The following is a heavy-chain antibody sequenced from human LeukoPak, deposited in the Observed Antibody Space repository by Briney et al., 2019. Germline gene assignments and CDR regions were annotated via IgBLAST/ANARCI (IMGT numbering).Heavy chain of an antibody. V-gene: IGHV4-34*01. D-gene: IGHD3-10*01. CDR2: INHSGGT. CDR3: ARERSAGELYAFDI. CDR1: GGSFSGYY. J-gene: IGHJ3*02. Sequence: SETLSLTCAVYGGSFSGYYWSWIRQPPGKGLEWIGEINHSGGTNYNPSLKSRVTISVDTSKNQFSLKLSSVTAADTAVYYCARERSAGELYAFDIWGQGTMVTVSS.